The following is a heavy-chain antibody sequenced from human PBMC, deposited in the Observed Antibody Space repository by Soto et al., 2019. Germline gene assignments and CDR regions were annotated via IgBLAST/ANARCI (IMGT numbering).Heavy chain of an antibody. J-gene: IGHJ6*02. V-gene: IGHV4-61*08. CDR3: ARARYQLLHPYYYGMEV. CDR2: IYNSGTT. CDR1: GGSISSGDYD. Sequence: PSETLSLTCTVSGGSISSGDYDWTWVRQAPGKGLEWIGYIYNSGTTYSNPSLKSRVTISVDTSRNQVSLKLSSVTAADSAVYFCARARYQLLHPYYYGMEVWGQGTTVTVSS. D-gene: IGHD2-2*01.